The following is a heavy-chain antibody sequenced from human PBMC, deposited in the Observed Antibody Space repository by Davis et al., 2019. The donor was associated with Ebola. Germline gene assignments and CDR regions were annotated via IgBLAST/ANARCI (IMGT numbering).Heavy chain of an antibody. CDR2: INHIGST. Sequence: MPSETLSLTCTVYGGSLSGYYWSWIRQPPGKGLEWIGEINHIGSTNYNPSLKSRVTISVDTSKNQFSLKLSSVTAADTAVYYCARGRSYYGSGSYYTRWGQGTLVTVSS. J-gene: IGHJ4*02. V-gene: IGHV4-34*01. CDR3: ARGRSYYGSGSYYTR. D-gene: IGHD3-10*01. CDR1: GGSLSGYY.